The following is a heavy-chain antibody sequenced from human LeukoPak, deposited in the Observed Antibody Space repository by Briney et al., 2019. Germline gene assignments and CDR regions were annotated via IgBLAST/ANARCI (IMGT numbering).Heavy chain of an antibody. V-gene: IGHV1-46*01. CDR3: ARAGSDYGGNSEPYEVLGSELDY. CDR1: GYTFTSYY. CDR2: INPSGGST. Sequence: ASVKVSCKASGYTFTSYYMHWVRQAPGQGLEWMGIINPSGGSTSYAQKFQGRVTMTRDTSTSTVYMELSSLRSEDTAVYYCARAGSDYGGNSEPYEVLGSELDYWGQGTLVTVSS. D-gene: IGHD4-23*01. J-gene: IGHJ4*02.